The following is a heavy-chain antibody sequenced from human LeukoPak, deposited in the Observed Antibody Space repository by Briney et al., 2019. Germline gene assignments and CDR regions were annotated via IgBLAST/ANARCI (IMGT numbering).Heavy chain of an antibody. D-gene: IGHD3-3*01. CDR3: ARLPGYDFWSGYPRLGAFDI. CDR1: DGSISSSSYY. Sequence: SETLSLTCTVSDGSISSSSYYWGWIRQPPGKGLEWIGSIYYSGSTYYNPSLKSRVTISVDTSKNQFSLKLSSVTAADTAVYYCARLPGYDFWSGYPRLGAFDIWGQGTMVTASS. J-gene: IGHJ3*02. CDR2: IYYSGST. V-gene: IGHV4-39*01.